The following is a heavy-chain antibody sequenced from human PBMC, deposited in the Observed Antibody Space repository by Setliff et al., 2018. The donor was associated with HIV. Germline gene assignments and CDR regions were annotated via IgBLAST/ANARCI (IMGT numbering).Heavy chain of an antibody. V-gene: IGHV1-18*01. CDR1: GYRFSSYG. CDR2: INVHNGDT. J-gene: IGHJ3*01. Sequence: ASVKVSCKASGYRFSSYGITWVRHAPGQGLEWMRWINVHNGDTKFAQRFQDRLTMTTDTSTTTAYMDLRSLRSDDTAVYYCARGLPADGYAFDRWGQGTMVTVSS. D-gene: IGHD6-13*01. CDR3: ARGLPADGYAFDR.